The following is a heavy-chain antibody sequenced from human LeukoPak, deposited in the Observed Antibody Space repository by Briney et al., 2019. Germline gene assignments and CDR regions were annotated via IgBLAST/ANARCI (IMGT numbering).Heavy chain of an antibody. CDR3: ARDWGPNYGSGSYYNDPYFDY. J-gene: IGHJ4*02. CDR1: GFTFSSYS. D-gene: IGHD3-10*01. V-gene: IGHV3-21*01. CDR2: ISSNRSYK. Sequence: GRSLRLSCAASGFTFSSYSMNWVRQAPGKGLEWVASISSNRSYKYYGDSVKGRFTISRDNAKNSLYLQMNSLRAEDTAVYYCARDWGPNYGSGSYYNDPYFDYWGQGTLVTVSS.